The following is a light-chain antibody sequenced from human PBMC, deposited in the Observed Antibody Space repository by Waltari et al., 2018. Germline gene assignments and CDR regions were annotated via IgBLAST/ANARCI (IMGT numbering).Light chain of an antibody. CDR1: QCISKS. J-gene: IGKJ3*01. CDR3: QQYYHTRQIT. CDR2: AAS. Sequence: IQMTQSPSSLSASVGDRVTLTCPASQCISKSLAWYQQKPGKAPKLLLSAASTLESGVPSRFRGSGSGTDYTLTISSLQPEDFATYYCQQYYHTRQITFGPGTKVDFK. V-gene: IGKV1-NL1*01.